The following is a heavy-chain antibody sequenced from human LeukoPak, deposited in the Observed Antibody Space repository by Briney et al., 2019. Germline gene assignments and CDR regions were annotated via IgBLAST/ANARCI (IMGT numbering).Heavy chain of an antibody. CDR2: IKQDGSNK. Sequence: PGGSLRLSCAASGFTFSSYAMSWVRQAPGKGLEWVANIKQDGSNKYYADSVKGRFTISRDNSKNALYLQMNSLRAEDTAVYYCAKDKHSGSYRGCIDYWGQGTLVTVSS. J-gene: IGHJ4*02. CDR1: GFTFSSYA. D-gene: IGHD1-26*01. V-gene: IGHV3-7*01. CDR3: AKDKHSGSYRGCIDY.